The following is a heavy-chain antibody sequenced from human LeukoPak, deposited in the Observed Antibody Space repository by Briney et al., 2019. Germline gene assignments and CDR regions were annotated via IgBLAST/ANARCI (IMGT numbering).Heavy chain of an antibody. Sequence: VASVKVSCKASGYTFTSYYMYWVRQAPGQGLEWMGIINPSGGSTSYAQKFQGRVTMTRDTSTSTVYMELSSLRSEDTAVYYCARERDRRGYSGYDYPYFDYWGQGTLVTVSS. J-gene: IGHJ4*02. CDR1: GYTFTSYY. CDR2: INPSGGST. D-gene: IGHD5-12*01. V-gene: IGHV1-46*01. CDR3: ARERDRRGYSGYDYPYFDY.